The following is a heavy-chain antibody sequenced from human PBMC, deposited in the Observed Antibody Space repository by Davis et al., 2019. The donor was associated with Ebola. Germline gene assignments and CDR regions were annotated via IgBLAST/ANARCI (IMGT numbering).Heavy chain of an antibody. CDR1: GFTFSDYY. D-gene: IGHD2-8*01. CDR2: ISNNGGNK. J-gene: IGHJ4*02. Sequence: GGSLRLSCAASGFTFSDYYMSWIRQAPGKGLEWVAGISNNGGNKYYADSVKGRFTISRDNSKNALYLQMNSLRGEDTAVYYCAKTLVREVMVYASYFDYWGQGTLVTVSS. V-gene: IGHV3-30*18. CDR3: AKTLVREVMVYASYFDY.